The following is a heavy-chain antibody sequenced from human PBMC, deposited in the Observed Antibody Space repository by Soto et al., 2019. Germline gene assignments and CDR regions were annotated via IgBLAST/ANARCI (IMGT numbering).Heavy chain of an antibody. V-gene: IGHV3-23*01. J-gene: IGHJ4*02. CDR2: ITDNGGST. CDR3: AKERATTTAFDY. D-gene: IGHD4-17*01. Sequence: PGGSLRLSCAASGFTFGRVGMSWVRQAPGKGLEWVSLITDNGGSTYYADSVKGRFTISRDNTKNPIFLQMNSLRAEDTAVYYCAKERATTTAFDYWGQGALVTVSS. CDR1: GFTFGRVG.